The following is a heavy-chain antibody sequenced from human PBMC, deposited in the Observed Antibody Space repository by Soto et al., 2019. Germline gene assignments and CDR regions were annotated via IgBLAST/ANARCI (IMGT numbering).Heavy chain of an antibody. CDR3: ARGLRFLEWLWPI. Sequence: QVQLVQSGAEVKKPGASVKVSCKASGYTFTSYDLNWVRQATGQGLEWMGWMNPNSGNTGDVQKFQGRVTMNRNTSISTGYMELSSLRSEDMAVDYCARGLRFLEWLWPIWGQGTLVTVSS. J-gene: IGHJ4*02. CDR1: GYTFTSYD. CDR2: MNPNSGNT. V-gene: IGHV1-8*01. D-gene: IGHD3-3*01.